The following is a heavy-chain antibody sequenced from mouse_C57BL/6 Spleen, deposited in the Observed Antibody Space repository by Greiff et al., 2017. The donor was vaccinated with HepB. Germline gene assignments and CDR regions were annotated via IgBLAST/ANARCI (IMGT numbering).Heavy chain of an antibody. Sequence: VQLQQSGPELVKPGASVKISCKASGYAFSSSWMNWVKQRPGKGLEWIGRIYPGDGDTNYNGKFKGKATLTADKSSSTAYMQLSSLTSEDSAVYFCARRWGCTMVTGGNYFDYWGQGTTLTVSS. CDR3: ARRWGCTMVTGGNYFDY. CDR2: IYPGDGDT. J-gene: IGHJ2*01. V-gene: IGHV1-82*01. D-gene: IGHD2-2*01. CDR1: GYAFSSSW.